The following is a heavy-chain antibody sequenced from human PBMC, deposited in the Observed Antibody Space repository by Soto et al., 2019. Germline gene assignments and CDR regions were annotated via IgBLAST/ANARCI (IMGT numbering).Heavy chain of an antibody. D-gene: IGHD2-15*01. CDR2: INHSGST. J-gene: IGHJ4*02. CDR1: GGSFSGYY. V-gene: IGHV4-34*01. CDR3: ARCSGGSCYFDY. Sequence: SETLSLTCAVYGGSFSGYYWSWIRQPPGKGLEWIGEINHSGSTNYNPSLKSRVTISVDTSKNQFSLKLSSVTAADTAVYYCARCSGGSCYFDYWGQGALVTVSS.